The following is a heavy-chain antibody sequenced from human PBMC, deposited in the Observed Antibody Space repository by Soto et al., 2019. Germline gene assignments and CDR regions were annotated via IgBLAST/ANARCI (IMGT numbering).Heavy chain of an antibody. D-gene: IGHD2-15*01. V-gene: IGHV4-34*01. CDR2: INHSGST. CDR3: ARQKRGGYCSGGSCHPYWYFVL. CDR1: GGCFSGCY. J-gene: IGHJ2*01. Sequence: SETLSLTCAVYGGCFSGCYWSWIRQPPGKGLEWIGEINHSGSTNYNPSLKSRVTISVDTSKNQFSLKLSSVTAADTAVYYCARQKRGGYCSGGSCHPYWYFVLWGPGTLVTV.